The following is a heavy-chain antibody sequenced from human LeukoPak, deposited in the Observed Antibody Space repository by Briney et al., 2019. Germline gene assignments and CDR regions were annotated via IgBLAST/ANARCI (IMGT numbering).Heavy chain of an antibody. V-gene: IGHV3-15*07. Sequence: PGGSLRLSCAASGFTFKNAWMSWVRQAPGRGLEWVGRIKSKTDGGTTDYDAAVKGRFTISRDDSKSTLYLQMNSLKTEDTALYYCTTWNYDIMTGYSIWGQGTLVTVSS. CDR1: GFTFKNAW. D-gene: IGHD3-9*01. CDR2: IKSKTDGGTT. CDR3: TTWNYDIMTGYSI. J-gene: IGHJ4*02.